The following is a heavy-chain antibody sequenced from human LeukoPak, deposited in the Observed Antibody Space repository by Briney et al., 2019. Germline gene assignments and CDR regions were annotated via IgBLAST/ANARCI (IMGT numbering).Heavy chain of an antibody. CDR3: ARGPDLYGVDDLWSGYFGY. Sequence: PGGSLRLSCAAPGFTVSSNYMSWVRQAPGKGLEWVSVIYSGGSTYYADSVKGRFTISRDNSKNTLYLQMNSLRAEDTAVYYCARGPDLYGVDDLWSGYFGYWGQGTLVTVSS. V-gene: IGHV3-53*01. CDR1: GFTVSSNY. J-gene: IGHJ4*02. CDR2: IYSGGST. D-gene: IGHD3-3*01.